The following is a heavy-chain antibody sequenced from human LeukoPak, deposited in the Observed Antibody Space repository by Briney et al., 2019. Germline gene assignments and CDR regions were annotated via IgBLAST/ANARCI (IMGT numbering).Heavy chain of an antibody. V-gene: IGHV3-23*01. CDR1: GFTFSSYA. CDR2: ISGSGGST. CDR3: ARDLSPEYDSSSYYDALDI. Sequence: GGSLRLSRAASGFTFSSYAMSWVRQAPGKGLEWVSAISGSGGSTYYADSVKGRFTISRDNSKNTLYLQMNSLRAEDTAVYYCARDLSPEYDSSSYYDALDIWGQGTVVTVSS. J-gene: IGHJ3*02. D-gene: IGHD3-22*01.